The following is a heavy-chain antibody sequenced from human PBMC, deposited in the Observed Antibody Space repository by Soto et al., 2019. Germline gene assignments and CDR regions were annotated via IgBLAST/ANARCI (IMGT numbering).Heavy chain of an antibody. CDR2: ISAHNGNT. Sequence: QVHLVQSGAEVKKPGASVKVSCKGSGYAFTTYGITWVRQAPGQGLKWMGWISAHNGNTNYAQKLQGRVTVTRDTSTSTAYMELRSLRPDDTAVYYCARGRYGDYWGQGALVTVSS. CDR3: ARGRYGDY. V-gene: IGHV1-18*01. CDR1: GYAFTTYG. J-gene: IGHJ4*02. D-gene: IGHD1-1*01.